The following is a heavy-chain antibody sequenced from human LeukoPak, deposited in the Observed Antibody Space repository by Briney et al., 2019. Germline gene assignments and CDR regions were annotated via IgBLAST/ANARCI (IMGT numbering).Heavy chain of an antibody. V-gene: IGHV3-23*01. J-gene: IGHJ5*02. D-gene: IGHD4-17*01. Sequence: GGSLRLSCAASGFTFSSYAMSWVRQAPGKGLEWVSGISGGGISTYYADSVKGRFTISRDNSKNTLFLQMNSLRAEDTAVYYCAKDTYGDYPPAWGQGTLVTVSS. CDR2: ISGGGIST. CDR1: GFTFSSYA. CDR3: AKDTYGDYPPA.